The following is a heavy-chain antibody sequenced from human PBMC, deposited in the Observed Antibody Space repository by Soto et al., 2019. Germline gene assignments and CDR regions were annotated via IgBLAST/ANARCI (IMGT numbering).Heavy chain of an antibody. CDR1: GFTFSSYS. CDR2: ISSSSSYI. CDR3: ARDAPPHEKLWFGGLVGEAIDY. Sequence: SGGSLRLSCAASGFTFSSYSMNWVRQAPGKGLEWVSSISSSSSYIYYADSVKGRFTISRDNAKNSLYLQMNSLRAEDTAVYYCARDAPPHEKLWFGGLVGEAIDYWGQGTLVTVSS. J-gene: IGHJ4*02. D-gene: IGHD3-10*01. V-gene: IGHV3-21*01.